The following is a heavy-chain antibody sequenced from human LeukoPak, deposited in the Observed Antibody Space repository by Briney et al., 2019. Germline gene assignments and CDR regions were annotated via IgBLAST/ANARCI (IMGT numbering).Heavy chain of an antibody. J-gene: IGHJ4*02. CDR1: GYPFITYD. Sequence: ASVKVSCKASGYPFITYDINWVRQATGQGLEWVGWMNPDSGDTGYAQKFQGRVTIITNTSICTAYMELSSLRSEDTAVYYCARNQRLGQWLVFDYWGQGSLVTVSS. CDR2: MNPDSGDT. D-gene: IGHD6-19*01. V-gene: IGHV1-8*03. CDR3: ARNQRLGQWLVFDY.